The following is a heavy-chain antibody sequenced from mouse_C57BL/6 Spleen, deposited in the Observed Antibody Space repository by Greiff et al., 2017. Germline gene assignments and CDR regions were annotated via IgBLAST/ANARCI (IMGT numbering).Heavy chain of an antibody. V-gene: IGHV1-69*01. CDR1: GYTFTSYW. J-gene: IGHJ2*01. D-gene: IGHD1-1*01. CDR3: ARRGSSLYYFDY. CDR2: IDPSDSYT. Sequence: QVQLHQPGAELVMPGASVKLSCKASGYTFTSYWMHWVKQRPGQGLEWIGEIDPSDSYTNSNQKFKGKSTLTVDKSSSTAYMQLSSLTSEDSAVYYCARRGSSLYYFDYWGQGTTLTVSS.